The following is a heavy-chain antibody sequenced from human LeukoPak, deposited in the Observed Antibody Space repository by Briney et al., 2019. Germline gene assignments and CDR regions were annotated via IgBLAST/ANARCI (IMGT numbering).Heavy chain of an antibody. CDR2: INHSGST. CDR1: GGSISSGGYS. Sequence: SETLSLTCAVSGGSISSGGYSWSWIRQPPGKGLEWIGEINHSGSTNYNPSLKSRVTISVDTSKNQFSLKLSSVTAADTAVYYCARGPKNFDLWGRGTLVTVSS. J-gene: IGHJ2*01. CDR3: ARGPKNFDL. V-gene: IGHV4-34*01.